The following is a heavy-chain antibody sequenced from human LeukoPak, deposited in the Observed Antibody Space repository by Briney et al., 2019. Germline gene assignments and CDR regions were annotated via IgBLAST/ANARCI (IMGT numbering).Heavy chain of an antibody. Sequence: PGGSLRLSCAASGFASSSYSMTWVRQAPGKGLEWVSSITSSSSYIYYADSVKGRFTISRDDAKNSLYLQMKSPRVEDTAVYYCARERHTFDPWGQGTLVTVSS. J-gene: IGHJ5*02. CDR3: ARERHTFDP. V-gene: IGHV3-21*01. CDR1: GFASSSYS. CDR2: ITSSSSYI. D-gene: IGHD6-25*01.